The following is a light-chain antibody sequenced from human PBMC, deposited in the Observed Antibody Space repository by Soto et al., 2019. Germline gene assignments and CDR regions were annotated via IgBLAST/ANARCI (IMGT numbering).Light chain of an antibody. J-gene: IGKJ1*01. Sequence: EIVLTQSPGTLSLSPGERATLSCRASQSVSSSYVAWYQHNPGQAPRLLIYGASSRATGIPDRFSGSGSGTDFTLTISRLEPEDCAMYYCQQYGSSPRTFGQGTKVEIK. CDR2: GAS. V-gene: IGKV3-20*01. CDR1: QSVSSSY. CDR3: QQYGSSPRT.